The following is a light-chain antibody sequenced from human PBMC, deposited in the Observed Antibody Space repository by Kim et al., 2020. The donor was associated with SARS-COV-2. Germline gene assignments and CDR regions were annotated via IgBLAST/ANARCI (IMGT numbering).Light chain of an antibody. V-gene: IGLV2-14*03. Sequence: GQSFTTSCTLTSGDIGSYNYVSWYHQRPGKAPQLMFCVVSDRPSGVSNRFSVSESDNTPSLTFSGLRAEDMADYYCYSYSGGVIHVFDGGTQLTVL. CDR3: YSYSGGVIHV. CDR1: SGDIGSYNY. CDR2: VVS. J-gene: IGLJ3*02.